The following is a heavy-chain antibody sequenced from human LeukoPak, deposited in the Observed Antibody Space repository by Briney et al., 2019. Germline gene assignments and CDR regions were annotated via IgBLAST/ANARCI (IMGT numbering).Heavy chain of an antibody. D-gene: IGHD2-2*02. CDR2: IKSRTDGGTT. CDR3: TTGHCSSTSCYTDYYYYYYMDV. Sequence: KPGGSLRLSCAASGFTFSNAWMSWVRQAPGKGLEWVGRIKSRTDGGTTDYAAPVKGRFTISRDDSKNTRYLQMNSLKTEDTAVYYCTTGHCSSTSCYTDYYYYYYMDVWGKGTTVTVSS. V-gene: IGHV3-15*01. J-gene: IGHJ6*03. CDR1: GFTFSNAW.